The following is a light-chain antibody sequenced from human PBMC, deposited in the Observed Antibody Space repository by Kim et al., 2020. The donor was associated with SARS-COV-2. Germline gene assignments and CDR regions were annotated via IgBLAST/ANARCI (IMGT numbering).Light chain of an antibody. CDR2: AAS. J-gene: IGKJ2*01. CDR3: QQYYSYPLYT. V-gene: IGKV1-8*01. Sequence: AIRITQSPSSLSASTGDRVTITCRASQGISSYLAWYQQKPGKAPKLLIYAASTLQSGVPSRFSGSGSGTDFTLTISCLQSEDFATYYWQQYYSYPLYTFGQGTKLEI. CDR1: QGISSY.